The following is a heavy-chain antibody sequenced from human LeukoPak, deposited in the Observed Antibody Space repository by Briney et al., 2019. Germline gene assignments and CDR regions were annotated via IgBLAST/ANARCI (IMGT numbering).Heavy chain of an antibody. CDR2: INWNGGST. CDR1: GFTFDDYG. V-gene: IGHV3-20*04. J-gene: IGHJ4*02. Sequence: GGSLRLSCADSGFTFDDYGMSWVRQAPGKGLEWVSGINWNGGSTGYADSVKGRFTISRDNAKNSLYLQMNSLRAEDTALYYCARLRGVGATRGGFDYWGQRTLVTVSS. CDR3: ARLRGVGATRGGFDY. D-gene: IGHD1-26*01.